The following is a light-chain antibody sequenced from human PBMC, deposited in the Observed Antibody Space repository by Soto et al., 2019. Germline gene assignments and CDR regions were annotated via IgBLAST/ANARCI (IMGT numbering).Light chain of an antibody. V-gene: IGLV1-40*01. CDR2: GHS. J-gene: IGLJ2*01. CDR3: QSYDIDLIGLI. Sequence: QSVLTQPPSVSGAPGQRVTIAFTGSDSNIWAGYDVQWSRHFPGAAPKLLLSGHSHRPSGVPDRFSGSKSGTSASLVITGLQAEDEADYYCQSYDIDLIGLIFGAGTKLTVL. CDR1: DSNIWAGYD.